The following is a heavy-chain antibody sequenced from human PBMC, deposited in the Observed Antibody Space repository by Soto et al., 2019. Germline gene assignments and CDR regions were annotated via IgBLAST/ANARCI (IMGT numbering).Heavy chain of an antibody. J-gene: IGHJ4*02. V-gene: IGHV1-3*01. CDR3: ARSIVVVTALDY. CDR1: GYTFTSYA. Sequence: ASVKVSCKASGYTFTSYAMHWVRQAPGQRLEWMGWINAGNCNTKYSQKFQGRVTITRDTSASTAYIELSSLRSEDTAVYYCARSIVVVTALDYWGQGTLVTVSS. D-gene: IGHD2-21*02. CDR2: INAGNCNT.